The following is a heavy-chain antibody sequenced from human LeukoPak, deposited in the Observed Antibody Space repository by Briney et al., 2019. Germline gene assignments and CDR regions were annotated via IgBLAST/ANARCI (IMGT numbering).Heavy chain of an antibody. CDR1: GGSISSGGYY. D-gene: IGHD3-22*01. CDR3: ARLNYDSGGYYGVPNWFDP. Sequence: SETLSLTCTVSGGSISSGGYYWSWIRQHPGKGLEWIGYIYYSGSTYYNPSLKSRVTISVDRSMNQFYLRMSSVTAADTAVYYCARLNYDSGGYYGVPNWFDPWGPGTLVTVSS. J-gene: IGHJ5*02. V-gene: IGHV4-31*03. CDR2: IYYSGST.